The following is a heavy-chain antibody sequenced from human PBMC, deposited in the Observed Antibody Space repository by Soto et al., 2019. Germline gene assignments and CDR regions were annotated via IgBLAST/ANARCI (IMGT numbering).Heavy chain of an antibody. V-gene: IGHV4-30-4*01. Sequence: SETLSLTSTVSGGSISSGDYYWSWIRQPPGKGLEWIGYIYYSGSTYYNPSLKSRVTISVDTSKNQFSLKLNSVTAADTAVYYCTVGVVGEAFDIWGQGTMVTV. CDR3: TVGVVGEAFDI. D-gene: IGHD2-21*01. CDR1: GGSISSGDYY. CDR2: IYYSGST. J-gene: IGHJ3*02.